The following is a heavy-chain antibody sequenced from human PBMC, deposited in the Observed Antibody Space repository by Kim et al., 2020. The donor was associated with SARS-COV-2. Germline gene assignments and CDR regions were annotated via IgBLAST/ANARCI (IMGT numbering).Heavy chain of an antibody. Sequence: SETLSLTCTVSGGSISSGGYYWSWIRQHPGKGLEWIGYIYYSGSTYYNPSLKSRVTISVDTSKNQFSLKLSSVTAADTAVYYCARDLGPYYDSSGYHFDPWGQGTLVTVSS. V-gene: IGHV4-31*03. J-gene: IGHJ5*02. D-gene: IGHD3-22*01. CDR1: GGSISSGGYY. CDR2: IYYSGST. CDR3: ARDLGPYYDSSGYHFDP.